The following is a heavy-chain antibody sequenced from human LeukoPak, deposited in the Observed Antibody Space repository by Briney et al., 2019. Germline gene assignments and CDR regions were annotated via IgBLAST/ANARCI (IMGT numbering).Heavy chain of an antibody. CDR1: GGTFSSYA. D-gene: IGHD2-2*01. Sequence: ASVKVSCKASGGTFSSYAISWVRQAPGQGLEWMGGIIPIFGTANYAQKFQGRVTITADKSTSTAYMELSSLRSEDTVVYYCASSGYCSSTSCRTFDYWGQGTLVTVSS. CDR3: ASSGYCSSTSCRTFDY. CDR2: IIPIFGTA. V-gene: IGHV1-69*06. J-gene: IGHJ4*02.